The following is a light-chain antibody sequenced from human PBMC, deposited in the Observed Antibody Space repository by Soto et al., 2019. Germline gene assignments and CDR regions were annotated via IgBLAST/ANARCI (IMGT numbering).Light chain of an antibody. CDR2: GAS. Sequence: DIQMTQSPSSLSASVGGTVTIACRASQTIATFLNWYQQKPGKAPKILIYGASTLQSGVPSRFSGSGSGADYTLTISSLQPEDSATYYCQLSHTTLTFGQGTRLEIK. CDR1: QTIATF. J-gene: IGKJ5*01. CDR3: QLSHTTLT. V-gene: IGKV1-39*01.